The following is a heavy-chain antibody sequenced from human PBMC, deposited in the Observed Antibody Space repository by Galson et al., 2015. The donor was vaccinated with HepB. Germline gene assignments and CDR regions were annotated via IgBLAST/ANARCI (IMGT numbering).Heavy chain of an antibody. D-gene: IGHD3-22*01. CDR2: ISGSGGST. CDR3: AKSSDSSGYYLDGDAFDI. CDR1: GFTFRSYA. Sequence: SLRLSCAASGFTFRSYAMSWVRQAPGKGLEWVSAISGSGGSTYYADSVKGRFTISRDNSKNTLYLQMNSLRAEDTAVYYCAKSSDSSGYYLDGDAFDIWGQGTMVTVSS. J-gene: IGHJ3*02. V-gene: IGHV3-23*01.